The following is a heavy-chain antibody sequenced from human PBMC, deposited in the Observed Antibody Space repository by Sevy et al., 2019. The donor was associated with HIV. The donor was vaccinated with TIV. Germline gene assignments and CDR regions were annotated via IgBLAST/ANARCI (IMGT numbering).Heavy chain of an antibody. D-gene: IGHD1-26*01. CDR1: GGSITSLY. J-gene: IGHJ4*02. CDR2: IYYNSHI. Sequence: SETLSLTCTVSGGSITSLYWNWIRQPPGKGLEWIANIYYNSHINYNPSLKSRVTLSLDTSKNQITMRLSSVTAADTAMYYCAGENAWGRGYSWGQGTLVTVSS. V-gene: IGHV4-59*08. CDR3: AGENAWGRGYS.